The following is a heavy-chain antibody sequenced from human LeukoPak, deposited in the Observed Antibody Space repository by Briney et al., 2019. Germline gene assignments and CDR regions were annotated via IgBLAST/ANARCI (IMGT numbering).Heavy chain of an antibody. V-gene: IGHV3-20*04. Sequence: GGSLRLSCAASGFTFDDYGMSWVRQAPGKGLEWVSGINWNGGSTGYADSVKGRFTISRDNAKNSLYLQMNSLRAEDTALYYCARFHYDILTGPLYYYYYMDVWGKGTTVTVSS. CDR1: GFTFDDYG. J-gene: IGHJ6*03. CDR2: INWNGGST. D-gene: IGHD3-9*01. CDR3: ARFHYDILTGPLYYYYYMDV.